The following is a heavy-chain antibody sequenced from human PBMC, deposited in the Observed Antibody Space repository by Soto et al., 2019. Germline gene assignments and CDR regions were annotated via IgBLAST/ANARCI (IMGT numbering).Heavy chain of an antibody. J-gene: IGHJ6*02. CDR3: ARELEAPTGGMDV. Sequence: SETLSLTCTVSGGSISSGDYYWSWIRQPPGKGLEWIGYIYYSGSTYYNPSLKSRVTISVDTSKNQFSLKLSSVTAADTAVYYCARELEAPTGGMDVWGQGTTVTISS. V-gene: IGHV4-30-4*01. D-gene: IGHD1-1*01. CDR1: GGSISSGDYY. CDR2: IYYSGST.